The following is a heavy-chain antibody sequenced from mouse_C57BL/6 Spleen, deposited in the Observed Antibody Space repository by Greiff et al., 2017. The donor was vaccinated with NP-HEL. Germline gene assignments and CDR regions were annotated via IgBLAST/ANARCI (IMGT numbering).Heavy chain of an antibody. CDR3: AREGATGVAYYFDY. V-gene: IGHV1-72*01. CDR1: GYTFTSYW. D-gene: IGHD1-1*01. CDR2: IDPNSGGT. Sequence: VQLQQPGAELVKPGASVKLSCKASGYTFTSYWMHWVKQRPGRGLEWIGRIDPNSGGTKYNEKFKSKATLPIDKPSSPAYIQLSSLTSEDSAVYYCAREGATGVAYYFDYWGQGTTLTVSS. J-gene: IGHJ2*01.